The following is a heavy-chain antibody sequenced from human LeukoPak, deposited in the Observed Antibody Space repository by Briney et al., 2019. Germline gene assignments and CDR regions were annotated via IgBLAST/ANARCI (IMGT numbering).Heavy chain of an antibody. V-gene: IGHV3-53*01. J-gene: IGHJ4*02. CDR2: IYSGGST. D-gene: IGHD5-18*01. CDR3: ATTDTATAPFDY. Sequence: GGSLRLSCAASGFTVISNYMSWVRQAPGKGLEWVSVIYSGGSTYYADSVKGRFTISRDNSKNTLYIQTNRLRAEDTAVYYCATTDTATAPFDYWGQGTLVTVSS. CDR1: GFTVISNY.